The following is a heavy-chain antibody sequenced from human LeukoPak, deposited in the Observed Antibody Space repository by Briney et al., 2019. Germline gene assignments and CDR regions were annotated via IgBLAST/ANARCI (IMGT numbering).Heavy chain of an antibody. D-gene: IGHD6-19*01. J-gene: IGHJ4*02. CDR3: AREVYSSGWSSFDY. CDR2: INGDGSTT. CDR1: GFTFSTYG. V-gene: IGHV3-74*01. Sequence: GGSLRLSCVVSGFTFSTYGMHWVRQAPGKGLVWVSRINGDGSTTNYADSVKGRFTISRDNAKNTLYLQMNSLRAEDTAVYYCAREVYSSGWSSFDYWGQGTLVTVSS.